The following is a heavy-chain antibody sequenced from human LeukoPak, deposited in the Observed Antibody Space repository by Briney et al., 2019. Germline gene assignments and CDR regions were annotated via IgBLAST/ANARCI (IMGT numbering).Heavy chain of an antibody. CDR1: GFTFSDYY. D-gene: IGHD3-16*01. CDR3: ARNFGGASAYYYYYYMDV. V-gene: IGHV3-11*01. Sequence: PGGSLRLSCAASGFTFSDYYMSWIRQAPGKGLEWASYISSSGRTIYYADSVKGRFTISRDNAKNSQYLQMNSLRAEDTAVYYCARNFGGASAYYYYYYMDVWGKGTTVTVSS. J-gene: IGHJ6*03. CDR2: ISSSGRTI.